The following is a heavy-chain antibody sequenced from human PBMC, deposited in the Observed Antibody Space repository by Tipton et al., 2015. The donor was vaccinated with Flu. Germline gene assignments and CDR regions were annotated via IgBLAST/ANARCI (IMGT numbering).Heavy chain of an antibody. V-gene: IGHV4-59*01. CDR3: ARAPDCSSTSCYRPDYYYGMDV. CDR2: IYYSGST. CDR1: GGSISGYY. J-gene: IGHJ6*02. Sequence: TLSLTCTVSGGSISGYYWSWIRQPPGKGLEWIGYIYYSGSTNYNPSLKSRVTISVDTSKNQFSLKLSSVTAADTAVYYCARAPDCSSTSCYRPDYYYGMDVWGQGTTVTVSS. D-gene: IGHD2-2*01.